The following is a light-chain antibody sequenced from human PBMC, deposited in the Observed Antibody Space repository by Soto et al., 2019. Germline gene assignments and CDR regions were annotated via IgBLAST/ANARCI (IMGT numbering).Light chain of an antibody. J-gene: IGLJ2*01. V-gene: IGLV1-40*01. CDR3: QSDDSSLSGSV. Sequence: QSVLTQPPSVSGAPGQRVTISCTGSSSNIGAGYDVYWYQQFPGTAPKLLIYGNNNRPSGVPDRFSGSKSGTSASLAITGLQAEDEADYYCQSDDSSLSGSVFGGGTKLTVL. CDR1: SSNIGAGYD. CDR2: GNN.